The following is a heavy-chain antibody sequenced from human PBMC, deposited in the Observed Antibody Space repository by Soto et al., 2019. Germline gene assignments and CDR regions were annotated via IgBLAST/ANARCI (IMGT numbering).Heavy chain of an antibody. J-gene: IGHJ4*02. V-gene: IGHV3-23*01. D-gene: IGHD4-17*01. CDR1: VLTFSRYA. CDR2: ISGSGGST. CDR3: AKVCTGTVTRSFFDY. Sequence: GGSLRLSCAASVLTFSRYAMSWVRQAQGKGLEWVSAISGSGGSTYYADSVKGRFTISRDNSKNTLYLQMNSLRAEDTAVYYCAKVCTGTVTRSFFDYWGQGTLVTVS.